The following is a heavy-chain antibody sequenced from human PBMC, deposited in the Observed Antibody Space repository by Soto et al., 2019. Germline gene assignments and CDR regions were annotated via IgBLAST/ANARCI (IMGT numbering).Heavy chain of an antibody. V-gene: IGHV3-30*18. CDR2: ISYDGSNK. Sequence: QVQLVESGGGVVQPGRSLRLSCAASGFTFSSYGMHWVRQAPGKGLEWVAVISYDGSNKYYADSVKGRFTISRDNSKNTLYLQMNSLRAEDTAVYYFAKDFYDFWSGYLFDYWGQGTLVTVSS. CDR3: AKDFYDFWSGYLFDY. D-gene: IGHD3-3*01. CDR1: GFTFSSYG. J-gene: IGHJ4*02.